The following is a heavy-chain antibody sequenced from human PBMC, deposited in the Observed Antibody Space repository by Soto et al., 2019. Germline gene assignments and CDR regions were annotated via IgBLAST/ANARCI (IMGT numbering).Heavy chain of an antibody. CDR2: ISSSGGST. CDR3: AKGWGDY. D-gene: IGHD7-27*01. J-gene: IGHJ4*02. CDR1: GFTFSSYT. Sequence: EVQLLESGGGLVQPGGSLRLSYAASGFTFSSYTMSWVRQGPGQGLEWVSGISSSGGSTVYADSVKGRFTISRDNFKNTLYLQMNSLRAEDTVVYYCAKGWGDYWGQGDPVTVSS. V-gene: IGHV3-23*01.